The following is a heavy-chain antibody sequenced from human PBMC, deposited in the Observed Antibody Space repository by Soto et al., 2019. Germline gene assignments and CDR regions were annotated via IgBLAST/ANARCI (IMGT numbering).Heavy chain of an antibody. CDR1: GGSMNNYY. CDR3: ARGQIYTGAYYYSSMDV. V-gene: IGHV4-59*01. D-gene: IGHD3-10*01. Sequence: QVQLQESGPGLVKPSETLSLTCSVSGGSMNNYYWSWIRQPPGKEMEWIGYIYYSGSTNYNPSFRSRVTISVDTSKHQFSLQLSSVTAADTAVYYCARGQIYTGAYYYSSMDVWGKGTTVTVSS. J-gene: IGHJ6*04. CDR2: IYYSGST.